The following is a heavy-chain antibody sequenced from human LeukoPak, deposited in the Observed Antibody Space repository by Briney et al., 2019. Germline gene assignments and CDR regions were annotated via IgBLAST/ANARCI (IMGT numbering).Heavy chain of an antibody. Sequence: PGGSLRLSCAASGFTFSSYAMHWVRQAPGKGLEWVAVISYDGSNKYYADSVKGRFTISRDNSKNTLYLQMNSLRAEDTAVYYCARETWIQLWPKFDYWGQGTLVTVSS. CDR2: ISYDGSNK. CDR1: GFTFSSYA. CDR3: ARETWIQLWPKFDY. J-gene: IGHJ4*02. V-gene: IGHV3-30*04. D-gene: IGHD5-18*01.